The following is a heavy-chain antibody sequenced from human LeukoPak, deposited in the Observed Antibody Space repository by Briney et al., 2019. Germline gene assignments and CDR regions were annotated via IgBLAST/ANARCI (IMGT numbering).Heavy chain of an antibody. CDR1: GGSISSYY. V-gene: IGHV4-4*07. CDR3: AREGGAARVYYYYYYMDV. J-gene: IGHJ6*03. Sequence: SETLSLTCTVSGGSISSYYWSWIRQPAGKGLEWIGRIYTSGSTNYNPSLKSRVTMSVDTSKNQFSLKLSSVTAADTAVYYCAREGGAARVYYYYYYMDVWGKGTMVTVSS. D-gene: IGHD6-6*01. CDR2: IYTSGST.